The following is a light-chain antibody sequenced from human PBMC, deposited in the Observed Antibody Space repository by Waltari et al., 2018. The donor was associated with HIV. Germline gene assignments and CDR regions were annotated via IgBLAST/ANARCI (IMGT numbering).Light chain of an antibody. J-gene: IGKJ2*01. CDR2: GAS. CDR1: QCVSSSY. Sequence: VLTQSPGILSLSPGERATLSCRASQCVSSSYLAWYQQKPGQAPRLLMYGASSRATGIPDRFSGSGSGTDFTLTISRLEPEDFAVYYCHQYGSSPQTFGQGTKLEIK. V-gene: IGKV3-20*01. CDR3: HQYGSSPQT.